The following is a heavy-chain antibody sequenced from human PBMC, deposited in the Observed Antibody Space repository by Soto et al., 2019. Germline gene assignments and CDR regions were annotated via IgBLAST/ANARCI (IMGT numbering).Heavy chain of an antibody. V-gene: IGHV1-69*01. CDR2: VSPPFRTS. D-gene: IGHD3-10*01. J-gene: IGHJ6*02. CDR1: GVSFNNNG. CDR3: ARVLYYGSGSDSPYGMGV. Sequence: QVQLVQSGAEVKKPGSSVKVSCKTSGVSFNNNGIGWVRQAPGHGLEWMGGVSPPFRTSNYARKFQGRISITADASTGTVNMELSSLTSEDTAQYYCARVLYYGSGSDSPYGMGVWGQGTTVTVSS.